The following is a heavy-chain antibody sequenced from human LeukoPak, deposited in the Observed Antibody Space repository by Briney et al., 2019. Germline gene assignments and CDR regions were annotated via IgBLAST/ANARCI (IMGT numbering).Heavy chain of an antibody. J-gene: IGHJ4*02. Sequence: SETLSLTCAVYGGSFSGYYWSWIRQPPRKGLEWIGEINHSGSTNYNPSLKSRVTISVDTSKNQFSLKLSSVTAADTAVYYCARRQRLRYFDWLSYYFDYWGQGTLVTVSS. CDR2: INHSGST. CDR3: ARRQRLRYFDWLSYYFDY. D-gene: IGHD3-9*01. CDR1: GGSFSGYY. V-gene: IGHV4-34*01.